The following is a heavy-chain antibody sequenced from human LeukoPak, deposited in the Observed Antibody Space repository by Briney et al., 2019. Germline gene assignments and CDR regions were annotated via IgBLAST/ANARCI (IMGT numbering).Heavy chain of an antibody. Sequence: SETLSLTCTVSGYSISSGYYWGWIRQPPGKGLEWIGEINHSGSTNYNPSLKSRVTISVDTSKNQFSLKLSSVTAADTAVYYCARGRYYYDSSGYYYVFGPGGQISFDYWGQGTLVTVSS. CDR1: GYSISSGYY. CDR3: ARGRYYYDSSGYYYVFGPGGQISFDY. D-gene: IGHD3-22*01. V-gene: IGHV4-38-2*02. CDR2: INHSGST. J-gene: IGHJ4*02.